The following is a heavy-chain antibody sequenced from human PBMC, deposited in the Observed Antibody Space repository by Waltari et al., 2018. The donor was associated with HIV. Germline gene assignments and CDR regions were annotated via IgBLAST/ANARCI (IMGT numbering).Heavy chain of an antibody. CDR3: AREMATVYVDY. CDR2: ISSSSSSYI. Sequence: EVLLVESGGGLVKPGGSLRLSCAASGFTFTSDIMSWVRQAPGKGLEWVSSISSSSSSYIFYADSVKGRFTISRDNTKNSLYLQMDSLRDDDTAVYYCAREMATVYVDYWGQGTLVTVSS. CDR1: GFTFTSDI. J-gene: IGHJ4*02. V-gene: IGHV3-21*02. D-gene: IGHD4-17*01.